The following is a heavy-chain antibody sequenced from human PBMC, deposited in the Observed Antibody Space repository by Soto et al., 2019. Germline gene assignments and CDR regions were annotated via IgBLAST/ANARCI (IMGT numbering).Heavy chain of an antibody. CDR3: AIAGAAVP. CDR1: GYSFTSHW. V-gene: IGHV5-10-1*01. J-gene: IGHJ5*02. Sequence: CSASGYSFTSHWLSWVRQLPGKGLEWMGRIDPTDSYTKYSPSFQGHVTISADKSISTAYLQWSSLKASDTAMYYCAIAGAAVPWGQGTQVTVS. D-gene: IGHD6-13*01. CDR2: IDPTDSYT.